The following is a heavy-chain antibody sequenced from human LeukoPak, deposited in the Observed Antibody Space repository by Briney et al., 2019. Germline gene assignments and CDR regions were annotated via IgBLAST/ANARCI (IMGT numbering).Heavy chain of an antibody. CDR2: IYPADSDT. CDR3: ARRVEMATPGTYFDY. CDR1: GYSFTSYW. J-gene: IGHJ4*02. D-gene: IGHD5-24*01. Sequence: GESLKISCKGSGYSFTSYWIGWVRQMPGKGLEWMGIIYPADSDTRYSPSFQGQVTISADKSISTAYLQWSSLKASDTAMYYCARRVEMATPGTYFDYWGQGTLVTVSS. V-gene: IGHV5-51*01.